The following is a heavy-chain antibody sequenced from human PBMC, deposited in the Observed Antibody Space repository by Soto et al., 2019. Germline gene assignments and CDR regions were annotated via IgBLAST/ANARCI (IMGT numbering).Heavy chain of an antibody. D-gene: IGHD3-22*01. CDR2: IYYSGST. J-gene: IGHJ3*02. V-gene: IGHV4-31*03. Sequence: SETLSLTCTVSGGSISSGGYYWSWIRQHPGKGLEWIGYIYYSGSTYYNPSLKSRVTISVDTSKNQFSLKLSSVTAAETAVYYCARETETSGYSDFDIWGKGKMLT. CDR1: GGSISSGGYY. CDR3: ARETETSGYSDFDI.